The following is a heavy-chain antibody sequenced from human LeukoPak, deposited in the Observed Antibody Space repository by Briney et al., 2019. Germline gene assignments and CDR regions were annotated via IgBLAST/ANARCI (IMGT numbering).Heavy chain of an antibody. CDR3: ARRFTGTTNFDY. V-gene: IGHV1-18*01. CDR2: ISAYNGNT. CDR1: GYTFTTYG. J-gene: IGHJ4*02. D-gene: IGHD1-1*01. Sequence: ASVKVSCKASGYTFTTYGISWVRQSPGQGLEWMGLISAYNGNTNYAQKFQGRVTMTTDTSTSTAFMELRSLRSDDTAVYYCARRFTGTTNFDYWGQGTLVTVSS.